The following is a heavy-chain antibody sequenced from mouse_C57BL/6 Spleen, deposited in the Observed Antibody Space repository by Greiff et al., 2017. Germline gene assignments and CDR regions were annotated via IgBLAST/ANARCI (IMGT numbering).Heavy chain of an antibody. CDR2: IWSGGST. Sequence: VKLMESGPGLVQPSQSLSITCTVSGFSLTSYGVHWVRQSPGKGLEWLGVIWSGGSTDYNAAFISRLSISKDNSKGQVFFKMNSLQADDTAIYYGARNADGGTALYYYAMDYWGQGTSVTVSS. V-gene: IGHV2-2*01. CDR3: ARNADGGTALYYYAMDY. D-gene: IGHD1-2*01. J-gene: IGHJ4*01. CDR1: GFSLTSYG.